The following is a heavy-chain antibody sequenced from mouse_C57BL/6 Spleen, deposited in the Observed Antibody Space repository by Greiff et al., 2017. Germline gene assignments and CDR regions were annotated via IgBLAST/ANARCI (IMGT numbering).Heavy chain of an antibody. CDR2: ISNLAYSI. D-gene: IGHD1-1*01. Sequence: EVKLVESGGGLVQPGGSLKLSCAASGFTFSDYGMAWVRQAPRKGPEWVAFISNLAYSIYYADTVTGRFTISRENAKNNLYLEISSLRSEDTAMYYCARSYGSSYDYAMDYWGQGTSVTVSS. J-gene: IGHJ4*01. CDR3: ARSYGSSYDYAMDY. V-gene: IGHV5-15*01. CDR1: GFTFSDYG.